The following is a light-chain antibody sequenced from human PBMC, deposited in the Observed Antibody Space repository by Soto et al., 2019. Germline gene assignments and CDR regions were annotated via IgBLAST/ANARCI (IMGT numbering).Light chain of an antibody. J-gene: IGKJ5*01. CDR3: QQYNNWPY. CDR2: DVF. CDR1: QTVSRN. Sequence: EVVMTQSPATLSVSPGERATLSCRASQTVSRNLAWYQQRPGQAPRLLIYDVFTRAAGIPARFSGSGSETEFTLTIRSLQSEDFAVYYCQQYNNWPYFGQGTRLEIK. V-gene: IGKV3-15*01.